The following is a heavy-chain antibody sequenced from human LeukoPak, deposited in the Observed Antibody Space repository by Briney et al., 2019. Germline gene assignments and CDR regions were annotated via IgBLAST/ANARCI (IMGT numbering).Heavy chain of an antibody. CDR1: GGTFSTYG. CDR3: ARVKPDYYDSSGYPPLGY. J-gene: IGHJ4*02. CDR2: IIPIFGTA. V-gene: IGHV1-69*13. Sequence: ATVKVSCKASGGTFSTYGISWVRQAPGQGLEWMGGIIPIFGTANYAQKFQGRVTITADESTNTAYMDLSSLRSEDTAVYYCARVKPDYYDSSGYPPLGYWGQGTLVTVSS. D-gene: IGHD3-22*01.